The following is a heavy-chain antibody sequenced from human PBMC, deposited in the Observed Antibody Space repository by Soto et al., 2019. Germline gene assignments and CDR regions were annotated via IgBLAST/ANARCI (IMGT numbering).Heavy chain of an antibody. CDR3: ARVRLEYYYYYGMDV. Sequence: SVKVSCKASGGTFSSYAISWVRQAPGQGLEWMGGIIPIFGTADYAQKFQGRVTITADESTSTAYMELSSLRSEDTAVYYCARVRLEYYYYYGMDVWGQGTTVTVSS. D-gene: IGHD6-25*01. CDR1: GGTFSSYA. J-gene: IGHJ6*02. CDR2: IIPIFGTA. V-gene: IGHV1-69*13.